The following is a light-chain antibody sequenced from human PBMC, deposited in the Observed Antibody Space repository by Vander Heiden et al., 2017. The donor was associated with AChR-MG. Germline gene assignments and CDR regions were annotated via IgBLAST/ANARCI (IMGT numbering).Light chain of an antibody. J-gene: IGKJ5*01. CDR1: QGISSY. CDR3: QQRNSDPLGIT. CDR2: AAS. Sequence: IQLTQSPSSLSASVGDRVTITCRASQGISSYLAWYQQKPWKAPKLLIYAASTLQSGVPSRFSGSGSGTDFTLTISSLQPEDFATYYCQQRNSDPLGITFGQGTRLEIK. V-gene: IGKV1-9*01.